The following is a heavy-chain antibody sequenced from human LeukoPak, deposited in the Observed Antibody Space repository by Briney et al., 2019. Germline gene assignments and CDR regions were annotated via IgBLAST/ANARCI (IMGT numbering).Heavy chain of an antibody. J-gene: IGHJ6*02. CDR2: IKQDGSEK. CDR3: AGTGGGIWFGEFIPYYYYYYGMDV. Sequence: GGSLRLSCAASGFTFSSYWMSWVRQAPGKGLEWVANIKQDGSEKYYVDSVKGRLTISRDNAKNSLYLQMNSLRAEDTAAYYCAGTGGGIWFGEFIPYYYYYYGMDVWGQGTTVTVSS. D-gene: IGHD3-10*01. V-gene: IGHV3-7*01. CDR1: GFTFSSYW.